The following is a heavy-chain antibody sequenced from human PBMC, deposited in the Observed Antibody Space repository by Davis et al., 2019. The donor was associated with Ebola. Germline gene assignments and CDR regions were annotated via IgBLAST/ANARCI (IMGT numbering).Heavy chain of an antibody. CDR3: ARLGYDFWSGYSYYFDY. D-gene: IGHD3-3*01. Sequence: SETLSLTCAVYGGSFSSYYWSWIRQPPGKGLEWIGYIYYSGSTNYNPSLKSRVTISVDTSKNQFSLKLSSVTAADTAVYYCARLGYDFWSGYSYYFDYWGQGTLVTVSS. J-gene: IGHJ4*02. CDR1: GGSFSSYY. V-gene: IGHV4-59*08. CDR2: IYYSGST.